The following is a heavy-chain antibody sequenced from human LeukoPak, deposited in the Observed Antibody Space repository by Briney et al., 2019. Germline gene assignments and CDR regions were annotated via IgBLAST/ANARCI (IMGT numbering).Heavy chain of an antibody. CDR2: IWYDGSNK. J-gene: IGHJ3*02. V-gene: IGHV3-33*01. Sequence: PGGPLRLSCAASGFTFSAYGMHWVRQAPGKGPEWVAVIWYDGSNKYYADSVKGRFTISRDNSKNTLYLQMNRLRAEDTAVYYCARDWGEGFFSMAFDIWGQGTMVTVSS. CDR3: ARDWGEGFFSMAFDI. CDR1: GFTFSAYG. D-gene: IGHD3-16*01.